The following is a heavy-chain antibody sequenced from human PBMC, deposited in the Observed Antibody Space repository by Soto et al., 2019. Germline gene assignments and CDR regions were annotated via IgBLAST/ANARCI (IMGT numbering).Heavy chain of an antibody. CDR2: ISYDGSNK. CDR1: GFTFSSYA. J-gene: IGHJ6*02. CDR3: ARDDPLYYGSGSTYYYYGMDV. V-gene: IGHV3-30-3*01. D-gene: IGHD3-10*01. Sequence: LRLSCAASGFTFSSYAMHWVRQAPGKGLEWVAVISYDGSNKYYADSVKGRFTISRDNSKNTLYLQMNSLRAEDTAVYYCARDDPLYYGSGSTYYYYGMDVWGQGTTVTVSS.